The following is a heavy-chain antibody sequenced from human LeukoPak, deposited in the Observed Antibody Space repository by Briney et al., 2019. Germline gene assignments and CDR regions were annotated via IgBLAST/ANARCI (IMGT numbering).Heavy chain of an antibody. J-gene: IGHJ3*02. CDR3: AKALGIAAADAFDI. D-gene: IGHD6-13*01. V-gene: IGHV3-9*03. Sequence: GGSLRLSCAASGFTFDDYAMHWVRQAPGKGLDGVSGISWNSGSIGYADSVKGRFTLSRDNAKNSLYLQMHSLRAEDMALYYCAKALGIAAADAFDIWGQGTMVTVSS. CDR2: ISWNSGSI. CDR1: GFTFDDYA.